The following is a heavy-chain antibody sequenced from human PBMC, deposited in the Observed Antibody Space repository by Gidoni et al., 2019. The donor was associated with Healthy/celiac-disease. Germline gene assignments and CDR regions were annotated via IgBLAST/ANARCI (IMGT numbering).Heavy chain of an antibody. CDR3: ARGRNVIVVVPAEHRYYYYGMDV. CDR2: MNPNSGNT. Sequence: QVQLVQSGAEVKKPGASVKVSCKASGYTFTSYDIHWVRQATGQGLEWMGWMNPNSGNTGYAQKFQGRVTMTRNTSISTAYMELSSLRSEDTAVYYCARGRNVIVVVPAEHRYYYYGMDVWGQGTTVTVSS. V-gene: IGHV1-8*01. CDR1: GYTFTSYD. D-gene: IGHD2-2*01. J-gene: IGHJ6*02.